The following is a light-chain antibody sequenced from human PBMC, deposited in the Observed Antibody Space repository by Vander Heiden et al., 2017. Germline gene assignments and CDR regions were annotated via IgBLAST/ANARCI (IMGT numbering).Light chain of an antibody. Sequence: EIVMTQSLATLSVSPGERATLSCRASQNVGSDLAWYQQKPGQAPRLLIFDASTRATGIPARFSGSGSGTDFTLTISSLQSEDFVVYFCQHYNNWPRTFGRGTKLGIK. J-gene: IGKJ2*01. CDR1: QNVGSD. V-gene: IGKV3-15*01. CDR2: DAS. CDR3: QHYNNWPRT.